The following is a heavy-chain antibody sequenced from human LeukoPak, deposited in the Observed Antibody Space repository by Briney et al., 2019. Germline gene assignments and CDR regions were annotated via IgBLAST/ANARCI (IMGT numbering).Heavy chain of an antibody. CDR1: GASVTDY. D-gene: IGHD7-27*01. CDR3: TRGHWGLQS. J-gene: IGHJ5*02. Sequence: SETLSLTCTVSGASVTDYWSWIRQSLGKGLEWISYIHHSGNSDYNPSLRSRVTTSLDTSKNQFSLNLISVTAADTAVYYCTRGHWGLQSWSQGTLVTVSS. CDR2: IHHSGNS. V-gene: IGHV4-59*02.